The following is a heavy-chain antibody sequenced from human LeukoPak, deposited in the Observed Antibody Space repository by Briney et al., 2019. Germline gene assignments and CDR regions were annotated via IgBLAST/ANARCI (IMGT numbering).Heavy chain of an antibody. D-gene: IGHD3-10*01. V-gene: IGHV4-59*08. CDR3: ARLPYYYGSGPRHGMDV. CDR1: GGSISSYY. Sequence: TPSETLSLTCTVSGGSISSYYWSWIRQPPGKGLEWIGYIYYSGSTNYNPSLKSRVTISVDTSKNQFSLKLSSVTAADTAVYYCARLPYYYGSGPRHGMDVWGQGTTVTVSS. J-gene: IGHJ6*02. CDR2: IYYSGST.